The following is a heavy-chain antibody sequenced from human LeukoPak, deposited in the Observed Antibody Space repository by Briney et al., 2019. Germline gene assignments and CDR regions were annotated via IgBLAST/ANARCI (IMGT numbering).Heavy chain of an antibody. J-gene: IGHJ4*02. V-gene: IGHV1-58*02. Sequence: SVKVSCKASGFTFTSSAMQWVRQARGQRLEWIGWIVVGSGNTNYAQKFQERVTITRDMSTSTAYMELSSLRSEDTAVYYCAAAATAHSGYRDYWGQGTLVTVSS. CDR1: GFTFTSSA. CDR2: IVVGSGNT. D-gene: IGHD5-12*01. CDR3: AAAATAHSGYRDY.